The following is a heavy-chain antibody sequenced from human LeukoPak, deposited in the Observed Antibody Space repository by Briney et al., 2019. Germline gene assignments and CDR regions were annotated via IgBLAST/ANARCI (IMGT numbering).Heavy chain of an antibody. V-gene: IGHV3-7*03. J-gene: IGHJ3*01. D-gene: IGHD6-6*01. CDR3: ARSSYSSSSSV. CDR2: INSDGSEG. Sequence: GEFLRLSCAVSAYTFSGFWMSWSREAPWKGLEWVASINSDGSEGYYADVVKGRFTISRDNAKNSLYLQINSLKAEDTAVYYCARSSYSSSSSVWGQGTMVTVSS. CDR1: AYTFSGFW.